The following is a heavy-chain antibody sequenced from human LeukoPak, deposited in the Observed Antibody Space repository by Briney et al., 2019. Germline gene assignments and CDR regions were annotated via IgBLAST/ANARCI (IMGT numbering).Heavy chain of an antibody. CDR2: INPNSGGT. Sequence: GASVKVSCKASGYTFTGYYMHWVRQAPGQGLEWMGWINPNSGGTNYAQKFQGRVTMTRDTSISTAYMELSRLRSDDTAVYYCARSPPIGRYFDWLPLDPWGQGTLVTVSS. CDR3: ARSPPIGRYFDWLPLDP. D-gene: IGHD3-9*01. V-gene: IGHV1-2*02. J-gene: IGHJ5*02. CDR1: GYTFTGYY.